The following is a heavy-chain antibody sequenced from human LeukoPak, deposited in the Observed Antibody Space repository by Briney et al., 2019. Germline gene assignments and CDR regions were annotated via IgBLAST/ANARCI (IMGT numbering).Heavy chain of an antibody. Sequence: SGGSLRLSCAASGFTVSNNYMSWVRGAAGKGLEWVALIYSGGSTYYADSVKGRFTISRDNSKNTLHLQMNSLRAEDTAVYYCVRNSGELGAWGQGTLVTVSS. CDR3: VRNSGELGA. J-gene: IGHJ5*02. CDR1: GFTVSNNY. CDR2: IYSGGST. V-gene: IGHV3-53*01. D-gene: IGHD2-21*01.